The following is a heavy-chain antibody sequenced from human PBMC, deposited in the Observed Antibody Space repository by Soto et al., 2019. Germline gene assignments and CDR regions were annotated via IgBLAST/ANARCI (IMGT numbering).Heavy chain of an antibody. V-gene: IGHV1-2*04. Sequence: ASVKVSCKASGYTFTGYYMHWVRQAPGQGLEWMGWINPNSGGTNYAQKFQGWVTMTRDTSISTAYMEVSRLRSDDTAVYYCARDENSEQQLVDYYGMDVWGQGTTVTVSS. D-gene: IGHD6-13*01. CDR3: ARDENSEQQLVDYYGMDV. CDR1: GYTFTGYY. J-gene: IGHJ6*02. CDR2: INPNSGGT.